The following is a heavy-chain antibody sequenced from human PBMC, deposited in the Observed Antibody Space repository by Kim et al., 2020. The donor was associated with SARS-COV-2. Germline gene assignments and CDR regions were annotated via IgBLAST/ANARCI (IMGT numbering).Heavy chain of an antibody. CDR2: INHSGST. J-gene: IGHJ4*02. D-gene: IGHD1-26*01. CDR3: ASLGAYYFDY. V-gene: IGHV4-34*01. CDR1: GGSFSGYY. Sequence: SETLSLTCAVYGGSFSGYYWSWIRQPPGKGLEWIGEINHSGSTNYNPSLKSRVTISVDTSKNQFSLKLSSVTAADTAVYYCASLGAYYFDYWGQGTLVTVSS.